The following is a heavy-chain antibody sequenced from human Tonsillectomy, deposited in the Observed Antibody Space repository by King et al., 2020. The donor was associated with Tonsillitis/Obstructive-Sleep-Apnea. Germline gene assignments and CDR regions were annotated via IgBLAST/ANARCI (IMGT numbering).Heavy chain of an antibody. Sequence: QLQESGPGLVKPSETLSLTCTVSGGSISSSSYHWGWIRQPPGKGLEWIGSIYYSGSTYYNPSLKSRVTISVDTSKNQFSLKLSSVTAADTAVYYCARLDCSSTSCLFQHWGQGTLVTVSS. CDR1: GGSISSSSYH. CDR3: ARLDCSSTSCLFQH. CDR2: IYYSGST. J-gene: IGHJ1*01. V-gene: IGHV4-39*01. D-gene: IGHD2-2*01.